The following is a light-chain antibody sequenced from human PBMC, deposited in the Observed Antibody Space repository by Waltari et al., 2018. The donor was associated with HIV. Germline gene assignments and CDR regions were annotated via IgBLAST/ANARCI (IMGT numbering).Light chain of an antibody. CDR1: SPTIGITY. CDR3: GTWDSSLSAWV. CDR2: ANN. Sequence: QPVLTPPPSLSAAPALKVTISCSGSSPTIGITYVSWYQQLPATAPKLLIYANNKRPSSIPDRCSGAKSGTTATLRITGLQTGDEADYYCGTWDSSLSAWVFGGGTKLTVL. J-gene: IGLJ3*02. V-gene: IGLV1-51*01.